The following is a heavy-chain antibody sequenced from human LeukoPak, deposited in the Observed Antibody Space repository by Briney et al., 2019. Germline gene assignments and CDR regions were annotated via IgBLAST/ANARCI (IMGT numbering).Heavy chain of an antibody. D-gene: IGHD2-2*01. CDR3: ARGIIVVPALYFDS. V-gene: IGHV3-7*03. J-gene: IGHJ4*02. CDR1: GFTFSNGW. Sequence: GGPLRLSCAASGFTFSNGWMSWVRQTPGKGLEWLANIKQDGGQKYYVDSVKGRFTVSRDNAKNSLYLQMNTLRAEDTAVYYCARGIIVVPALYFDSWGQGTLVTVSS. CDR2: IKQDGGQK.